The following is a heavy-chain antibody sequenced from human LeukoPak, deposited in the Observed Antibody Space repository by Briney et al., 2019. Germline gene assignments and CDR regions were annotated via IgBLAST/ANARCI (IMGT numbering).Heavy chain of an antibody. CDR1: GFTFSSYS. D-gene: IGHD3-10*01. CDR3: ARGRRITMLRGVIGLKYYMDV. CDR2: ISSNGGGT. Sequence: GGSLRLSCGASGFTFSSYSMHWVRQAPGPGLEYVSAISSNGGGTNYANSVKGRFSISRDNSKNTLYLQMGSLRTADMAVYYCARGRRITMLRGVIGLKYYMDVWGKGTTVTISS. V-gene: IGHV3-64*01. J-gene: IGHJ6*03.